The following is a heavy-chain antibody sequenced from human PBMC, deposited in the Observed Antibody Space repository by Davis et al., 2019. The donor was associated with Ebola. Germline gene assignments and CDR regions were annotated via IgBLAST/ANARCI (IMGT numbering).Heavy chain of an antibody. V-gene: IGHV3-30*03. CDR1: GFTFSSYG. J-gene: IGHJ5*02. CDR2: ISYDGSNK. Sequence: GGSLRLSCAASGFTFSSYGMHWVRQAPGKGLEWVAVISYDGSNKYYADSVKGRFTISRDNAKNSLYLQMNSLRAEDTAVYYCARWTASYYYDSSGYYSKNWFDPWGQGTLVTVSS. D-gene: IGHD3-22*01. CDR3: ARWTASYYYDSSGYYSKNWFDP.